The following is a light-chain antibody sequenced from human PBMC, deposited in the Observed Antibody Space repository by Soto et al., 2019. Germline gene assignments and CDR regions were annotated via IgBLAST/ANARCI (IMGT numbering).Light chain of an antibody. CDR1: SSDVGGYNY. Sequence: QLVLTQPASVSGSPGQSSTISCTGTSSDVGGYNYVSWYQQQPGKAPKLMIYDVSNRPSGVSDRFSGSKSGNTASLTISGLQAEGEADYYCSSYTSSSTLVFGGGTKLTVL. J-gene: IGLJ3*02. V-gene: IGLV2-14*01. CDR2: DVS. CDR3: SSYTSSSTLV.